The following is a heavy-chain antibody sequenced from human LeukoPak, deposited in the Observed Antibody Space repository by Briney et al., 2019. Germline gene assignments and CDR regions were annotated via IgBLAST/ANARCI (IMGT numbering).Heavy chain of an antibody. Sequence: CAASGFTFSSYAMSWVRQAPGKGLEWIGYIYYSGSTNYNPSLKSRVTISVDTSKNQFSLKLSSVTAADTAVYYCARALYDFWSGYYNYFDYWGQGTLVTVSS. V-gene: IGHV4-59*01. CDR1: GFTFSSYA. D-gene: IGHD3-3*01. CDR2: IYYSGST. J-gene: IGHJ4*02. CDR3: ARALYDFWSGYYNYFDY.